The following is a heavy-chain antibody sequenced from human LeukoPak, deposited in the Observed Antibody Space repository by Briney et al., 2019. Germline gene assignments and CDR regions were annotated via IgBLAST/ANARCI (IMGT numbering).Heavy chain of an antibody. CDR3: ARGLVPAAAKRWFDP. J-gene: IGHJ5*02. CDR2: INHSGST. CDR1: GGSFSGYY. V-gene: IGHV4-34*01. Sequence: KPSETLSLTCAVYGGSFSGYYWSWIRQPPGKGLEWIGEINHSGSTNYNPSLKSRVTISVDTSKNQFSLKLSSVTAADTAVYYCARGLVPAAAKRWFDPWGQGTLVTVSS. D-gene: IGHD2-2*01.